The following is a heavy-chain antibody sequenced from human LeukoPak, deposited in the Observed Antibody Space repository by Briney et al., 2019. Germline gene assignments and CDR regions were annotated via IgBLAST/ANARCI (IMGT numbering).Heavy chain of an antibody. J-gene: IGHJ4*02. V-gene: IGHV3-30*18. CDR2: ISYDGSNK. CDR1: GFTFSSYG. D-gene: IGHD5-18*01. Sequence: GGSLTLSCAASGFTFSSYGMHWVRQAPGKGLEWVAVISYDGSNKYYADSVKGRFTISRDNSKNTLYLQMNSLRAEDTAVYYCAKGSTYSYGYMDYWGQGTLVTVSS. CDR3: AKGSTYSYGYMDY.